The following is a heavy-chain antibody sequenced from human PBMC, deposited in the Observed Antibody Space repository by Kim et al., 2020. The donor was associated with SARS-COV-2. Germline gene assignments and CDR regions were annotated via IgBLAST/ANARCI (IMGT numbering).Heavy chain of an antibody. CDR1: GYSFSSYW. CDR3: ARQIESGLQVRWDYFHYGMDV. Sequence: GESLKISCKGSGYSFSSYWIAWVRQTPGKGLEWMGIIYPGDSDTRYIPSFQGQVTISIDKSISTAYLQWSSLKASDTAMYYCARQIESGLQVRWDYFHYGMDVWGQGTTVTVSS. V-gene: IGHV5-51*01. CDR2: IYPGDSDT. J-gene: IGHJ6*02. D-gene: IGHD3-10*01.